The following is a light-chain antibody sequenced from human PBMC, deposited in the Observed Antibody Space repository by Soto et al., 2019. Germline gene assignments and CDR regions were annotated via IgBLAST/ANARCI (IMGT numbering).Light chain of an antibody. CDR1: SSDVGAYNL. Sequence: QSALTQPASVSGSPGQSITVSCTGTSSDVGAYNLVSWYQQHPGKAPRLIIYEGTKRPSGISDRFSGSKSDNTASLTISGLRAEDEAQYHCCSYAGSRTFVFGGGTMLTVL. CDR3: CSYAGSRTFV. V-gene: IGLV2-23*01. CDR2: EGT. J-gene: IGLJ3*02.